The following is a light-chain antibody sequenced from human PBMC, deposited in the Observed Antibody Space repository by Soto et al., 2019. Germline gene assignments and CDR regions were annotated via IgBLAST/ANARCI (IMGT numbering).Light chain of an antibody. V-gene: IGKV3-15*01. CDR1: QSIGDT. J-gene: IGKJ5*01. CDR3: QQYNKWPIT. Sequence: EIVMTQSPATLSVSPGGRATLSCRASQSIGDTLAWYHQKPGQSPRLLIYGASTRATGIPARLSGSGSGTEFTLTISSLQSEDSAFYYCQQYNKWPITFGQGTRLEIK. CDR2: GAS.